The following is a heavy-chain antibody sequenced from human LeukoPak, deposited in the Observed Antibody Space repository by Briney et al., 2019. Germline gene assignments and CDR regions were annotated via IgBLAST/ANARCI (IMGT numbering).Heavy chain of an antibody. CDR1: GFTFSSYW. CDR3: AKDKRGEYQLQYEFDY. V-gene: IGHV3-7*03. D-gene: IGHD2-2*02. J-gene: IGHJ4*02. Sequence: PGGSLRLSCAASGFTFSSYWMSWVRQAPGKGLEWVANIKQDGSEKYYVDSVKGRFTISRDNSKNTLYLQMNSLRAEDTAVYYCAKDKRGEYQLQYEFDYWGQGTLVTVSS. CDR2: IKQDGSEK.